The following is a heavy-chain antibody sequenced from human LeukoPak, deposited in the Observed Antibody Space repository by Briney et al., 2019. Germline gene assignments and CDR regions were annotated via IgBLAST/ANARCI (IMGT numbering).Heavy chain of an antibody. CDR1: GGSFSGYY. V-gene: IGHV4-34*01. Sequence: SETLSLTCAVYGGSFSGYYWSWIRQPPGKGLEWLGEINHSGSTNYNPSLKSRVTISVDTSKNQFSLKLSSVTAADTAVYYCARGHCSSTSCYVYDYWGQGSLVIVSS. CDR2: INHSGST. D-gene: IGHD2-2*01. CDR3: ARGHCSSTSCYVYDY. J-gene: IGHJ4*02.